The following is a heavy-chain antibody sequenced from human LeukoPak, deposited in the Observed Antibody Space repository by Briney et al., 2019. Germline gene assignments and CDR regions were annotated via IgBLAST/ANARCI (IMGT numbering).Heavy chain of an antibody. V-gene: IGHV3-74*01. CDR1: GFTFSTYW. D-gene: IGHD3-22*01. Sequence: GGSLRLSCAASGFTFSTYWMHWVRQAPGKGLVWVSRIKSDGSTNYADSVKGRFTISRDDAKNTVSLQMNSLRPEDTGVYYCARAPSEIGGYYPEYFRHWGQGTLVTVSS. J-gene: IGHJ1*01. CDR3: ARAPSEIGGYYPEYFRH. CDR2: IKSDGST.